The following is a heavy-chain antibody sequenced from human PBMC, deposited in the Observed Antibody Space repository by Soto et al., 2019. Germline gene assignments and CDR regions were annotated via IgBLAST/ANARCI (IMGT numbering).Heavy chain of an antibody. CDR3: AKALGELSPESFDY. CDR1: GFIFSSYG. CDR2: TSYDGSNK. Sequence: QVQLVESGGGVVQPGKSLRLSCAGSGFIFSSYGMHWVRQAPGKGLEWVAFTSYDGSNKYYGDSVKGRVTISRDNSKNTQDLQINSLRVEDTAVYFCAKALGELSPESFDYWGQGTLVTVSS. D-gene: IGHD3-16*02. J-gene: IGHJ4*02. V-gene: IGHV3-30*18.